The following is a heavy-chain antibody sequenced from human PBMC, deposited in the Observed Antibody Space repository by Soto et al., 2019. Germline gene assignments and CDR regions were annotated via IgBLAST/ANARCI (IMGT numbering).Heavy chain of an antibody. D-gene: IGHD6-19*01. CDR2: ISGSGGST. J-gene: IGHJ4*02. Sequence: PGASLRPSYKASGFTFSTCAMPWFRQAPGKGLEWVSAISGSGGSTYYADSVKGRFTISRDNSKNTLYLQMNSLRAEDTAVYYCAKDRKSGSGWYWDYWGQGP. CDR3: AKDRKSGSGWYWDY. CDR1: GFTFSTCA. V-gene: IGHV3-23*01.